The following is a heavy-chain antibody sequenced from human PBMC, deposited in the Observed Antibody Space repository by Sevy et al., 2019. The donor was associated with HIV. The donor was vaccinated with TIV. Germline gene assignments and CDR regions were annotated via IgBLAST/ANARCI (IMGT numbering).Heavy chain of an antibody. V-gene: IGHV3-48*02. CDR2: ISKSGSTT. CDR3: AREENRELGTIPLDS. CDR1: GFTFSHHN. D-gene: IGHD7-27*01. J-gene: IGHJ4*02. Sequence: ESLKISCAASGFTFSHHNMNWVRQAPGKGLEWISYISKSGSTTYFADSVRGRFTISRDNAKNSLFLEMHSLTDEDTAVYYCAREENRELGTIPLDSWGRGIQVTVSS.